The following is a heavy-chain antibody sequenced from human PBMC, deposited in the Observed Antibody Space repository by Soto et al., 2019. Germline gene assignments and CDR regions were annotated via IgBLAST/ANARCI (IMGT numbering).Heavy chain of an antibody. CDR2: IDPSDSYT. J-gene: IGHJ3*02. CDR3: ARLPYDSSGYSAFDI. D-gene: IGHD3-22*01. Sequence: GESLKISCKGSGYSFTSYWISWVRQMPGKGLEWMGRIDPSDSYTNYSPSFQGHVTISADKSISTAYLQWSSLKASDTAMYYCARLPYDSSGYSAFDIWGQGTMVTVSS. V-gene: IGHV5-10-1*01. CDR1: GYSFTSYW.